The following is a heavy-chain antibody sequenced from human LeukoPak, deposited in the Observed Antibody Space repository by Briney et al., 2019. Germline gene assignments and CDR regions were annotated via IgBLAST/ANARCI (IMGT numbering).Heavy chain of an antibody. CDR1: GGSFSGYY. V-gene: IGHV4-34*01. CDR2: IYYNGAT. CDR3: AKEARFLSGNYYGRDDF. Sequence: PSETLSLTCAVYGGSFSGYYWSWIRQPPGKGLEWIGTIYYNGATQYSPSLKSRVSISVDTSKNQFSLKLSSVTATDTAVYYCAKEARFLSGNYYGRDDFWGQGTLVTVSS. D-gene: IGHD1-26*01. J-gene: IGHJ4*02.